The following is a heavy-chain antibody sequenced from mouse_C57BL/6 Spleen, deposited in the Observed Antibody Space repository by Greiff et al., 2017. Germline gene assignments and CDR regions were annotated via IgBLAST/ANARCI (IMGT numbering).Heavy chain of an antibody. CDR3: ARSLYYYGSSSYWYFDV. D-gene: IGHD1-1*01. J-gene: IGHJ1*03. V-gene: IGHV1-18*01. Sequence: QLQQSGPELVKPGASVKIPCKASGYTFTDYNMDWVKQSHGKSLEWIGDINPNNGGTIYNQKFKGKATLTVDKSSSTAYMELRSLTSEDTAVYYCARSLYYYGSSSYWYFDVWGTGTTVTVSS. CDR2: INPNNGGT. CDR1: GYTFTDYN.